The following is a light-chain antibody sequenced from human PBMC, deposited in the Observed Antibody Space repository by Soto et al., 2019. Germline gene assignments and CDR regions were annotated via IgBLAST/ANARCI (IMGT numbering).Light chain of an antibody. Sequence: QSVLTQPPSASGTPGQRVTISCSGSSSNIGSNTVNWFQQLPGTAPKLLMFSNNQRPSGVPDRFSGSKSGTSASLAISGLQSEDEVDYYCAAWDDSLNGVVFGGGTKVTVL. J-gene: IGLJ2*01. CDR2: SNN. CDR1: SSNIGSNT. V-gene: IGLV1-44*01. CDR3: AAWDDSLNGVV.